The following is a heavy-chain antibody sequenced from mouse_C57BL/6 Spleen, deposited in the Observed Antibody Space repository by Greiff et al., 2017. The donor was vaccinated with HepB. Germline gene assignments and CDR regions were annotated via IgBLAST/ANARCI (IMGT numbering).Heavy chain of an antibody. D-gene: IGHD4-1*02. Sequence: VKLQQPGAELVKPGASVKLSCKASGYTFTSYWMHWVKQRPGQGLEWIGMIHPNSGSTNYNEKFKSKATLTVDKSSSTAYMQLSSLTSEDSAVYYCARYPTTGLYYAMDYWGQGTSVTVSS. CDR3: ARYPTTGLYYAMDY. CDR2: IHPNSGST. J-gene: IGHJ4*01. CDR1: GYTFTSYW. V-gene: IGHV1-64*01.